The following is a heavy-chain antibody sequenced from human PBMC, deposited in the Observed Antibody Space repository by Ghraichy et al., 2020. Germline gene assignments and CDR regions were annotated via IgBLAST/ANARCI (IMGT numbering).Heavy chain of an antibody. D-gene: IGHD3-10*01. CDR1: GFTFSNAW. J-gene: IGHJ3*02. Sequence: GGSLRLSCAASGFTFSNAWMSWVRQAPGKGLEWVGRIKSKTDGGTTDYAAPVKGRFTISRDDSKNTLYLQMNSLKTEDTAVYYCTTGGWGFGELSTRTDAFDIWGQGTMVTVSS. CDR3: TTGGWGFGELSTRTDAFDI. CDR2: IKSKTDGGTT. V-gene: IGHV3-15*01.